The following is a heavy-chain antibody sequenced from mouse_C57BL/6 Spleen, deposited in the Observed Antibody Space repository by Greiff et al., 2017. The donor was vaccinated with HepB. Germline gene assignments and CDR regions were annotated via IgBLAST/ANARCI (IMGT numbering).Heavy chain of an antibody. Sequence: EVKLMESGGGLVKPGGSLKLSCAASGFTFSDYGMHWVRQAPEEGLEWVAYISSGSSTIDYADTLKGRYTISRDNAKNTLFLQMTSLRSEDTAMYYCARPGYYGSSYGYFDVWGTGTTVTVSS. CDR3: ARPGYYGSSYGYFDV. CDR2: ISSGSSTI. J-gene: IGHJ1*03. D-gene: IGHD1-1*01. CDR1: GFTFSDYG. V-gene: IGHV5-17*01.